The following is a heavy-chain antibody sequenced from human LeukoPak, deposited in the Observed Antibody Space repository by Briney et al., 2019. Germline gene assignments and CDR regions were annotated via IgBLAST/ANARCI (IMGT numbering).Heavy chain of an antibody. J-gene: IGHJ4*02. V-gene: IGHV3-23*01. D-gene: IGHD3-22*01. CDR3: AKGSYYDSSGSFYFDY. CDR1: GFTFSSYA. CDR2: ISGSGDNT. Sequence: GGSLRLSCAASGFTFSSYAMSWVRHAPGKGLEWVSGISGSGDNTHYADSVKGRFTISRDNSKNTLYVQVNSLGTEDTAAYYCAKGSYYDSSGSFYFDYWGQGTLVTVSS.